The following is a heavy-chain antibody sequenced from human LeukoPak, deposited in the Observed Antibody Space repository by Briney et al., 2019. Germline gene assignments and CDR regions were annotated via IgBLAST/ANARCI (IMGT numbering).Heavy chain of an antibody. D-gene: IGHD6-19*01. Sequence: SETLSLTCVASGVSISSYYWNWIRQPPGKGLEWIGCIYYSGSTTYNPSLKSRVTISLQTSKKQFSLKLSSVTAEDTAVYYCARSIVVAGIVSDYYYYAMDVWGQGTTVTVSS. V-gene: IGHV4-59*08. J-gene: IGHJ6*02. CDR3: ARSIVVAGIVSDYYYYAMDV. CDR2: IYYSGST. CDR1: GVSISSYY.